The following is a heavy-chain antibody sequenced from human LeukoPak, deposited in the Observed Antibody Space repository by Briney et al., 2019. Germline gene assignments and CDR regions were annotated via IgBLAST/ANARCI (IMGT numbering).Heavy chain of an antibody. Sequence: SETLSLTCTVSGGSISSSSYYWGWIRQPPGKGLEWIGSIYYSGSTYYNPSLKSRVTTSVDTSKNQFSLKLSSVTAADTAVYYCARHRTYYYDSSGSWYFDLWGRGTLVTVSS. J-gene: IGHJ2*01. CDR3: ARHRTYYYDSSGSWYFDL. V-gene: IGHV4-39*01. CDR2: IYYSGST. CDR1: GGSISSSSYY. D-gene: IGHD3-22*01.